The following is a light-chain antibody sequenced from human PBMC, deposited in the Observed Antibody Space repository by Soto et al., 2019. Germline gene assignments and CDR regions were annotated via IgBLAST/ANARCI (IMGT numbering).Light chain of an antibody. J-gene: IGKJ4*01. CDR2: DAS. V-gene: IGKV1-16*02. CDR1: QDISNH. Sequence: DIPMTQSPSSLSASVGDRVTITCRASQDISNHIAWFQQKPGKAPKSLIYDASSLQSGVPSNFSGSASGTHFPLIISSLQPEDCATYYCQQYHNSPVTFGGGTKLEI. CDR3: QQYHNSPVT.